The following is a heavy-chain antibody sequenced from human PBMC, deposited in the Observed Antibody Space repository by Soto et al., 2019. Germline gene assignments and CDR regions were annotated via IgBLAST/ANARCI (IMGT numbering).Heavy chain of an antibody. J-gene: IGHJ5*02. CDR3: ARVAVAARPRWYNWFDP. CDR1: GYTFTDYD. Sequence: QEQLVQSGAEVKKPGASVKVSCKTSGYTFTDYDINWVRQATGQGLEWIGWMNPNSGVTGYAQKVQGRVTMTRSASLSTAYLELSSLRSEDTAVYYCARVAVAARPRWYNWFDPWGQGTLVTVSS. D-gene: IGHD2-15*01. CDR2: MNPNSGVT. V-gene: IGHV1-8*01.